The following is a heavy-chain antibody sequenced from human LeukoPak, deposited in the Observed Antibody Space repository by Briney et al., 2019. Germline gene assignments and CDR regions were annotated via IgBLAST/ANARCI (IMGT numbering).Heavy chain of an antibody. CDR3: ARERVGMGYYYYYMDV. V-gene: IGHV1-46*01. D-gene: IGHD1-14*01. CDR2: IIPSGGST. CDR1: GYTFTSNY. J-gene: IGHJ6*03. Sequence: ASVKVSCKAFGYTFTSNYMHWVRQAPGQGPEWMGVIIPSGGSTTYAQKLQGRVTMTTDTSTSTAYMELRSLRSDDTAVYYCARERVGMGYYYYYMDVWGKGTTVTVSS.